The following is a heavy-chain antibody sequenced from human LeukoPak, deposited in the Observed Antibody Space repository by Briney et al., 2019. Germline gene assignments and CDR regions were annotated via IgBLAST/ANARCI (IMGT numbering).Heavy chain of an antibody. CDR2: INPNSGGT. V-gene: IGHV1-2*02. CDR1: GYTFTGYC. J-gene: IGHJ5*02. D-gene: IGHD1-26*01. CDR3: ARDLIVGAHNWFDP. Sequence: ASVKVSCKASGYTFTGYCMHWVRQAPGQGLEWMGWINPNSGGTNYAQKFQGRVTMTRDTSISTAYMELSRLRSDDTAVYYCARDLIVGAHNWFDPWGQGTLVTVSS.